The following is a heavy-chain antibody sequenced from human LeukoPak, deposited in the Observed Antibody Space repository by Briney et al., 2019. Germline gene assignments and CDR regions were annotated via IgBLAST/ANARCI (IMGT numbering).Heavy chain of an antibody. J-gene: IGHJ4*02. CDR2: ISSSSSYI. CDR1: GFTFSSYS. V-gene: IGHV3-21*01. D-gene: IGHD4-17*01. Sequence: GGSLRLSCAASGFTFSSYSMNWVRQAPGKGLEWVSSISSSSSYIYYADSVKGRFTISRDNAKNSLYLQMNSLRAEDTAVYYCARSLAHDYGGYGAYYWGQGTLVTVSS. CDR3: ARSLAHDYGGYGAYY.